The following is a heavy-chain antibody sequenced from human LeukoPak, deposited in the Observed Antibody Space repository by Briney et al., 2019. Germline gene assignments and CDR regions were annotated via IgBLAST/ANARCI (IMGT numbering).Heavy chain of an antibody. CDR3: ARDLSAIAAAGTTEYFQH. D-gene: IGHD6-13*01. CDR2: INSDGSST. J-gene: IGHJ1*01. Sequence: GGSLRLSCAASGFTFSSYWMHWVRQAPGKGLVWVSRINSDGSSTSYADSVKGRFTISRDNAKNSLYLQMNSLRAEDTAVYYCARDLSAIAAAGTTEYFQHWGQGTLVTVSS. V-gene: IGHV3-74*01. CDR1: GFTFSSYW.